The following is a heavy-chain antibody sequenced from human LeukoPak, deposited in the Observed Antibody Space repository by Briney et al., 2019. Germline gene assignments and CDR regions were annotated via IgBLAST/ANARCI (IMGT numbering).Heavy chain of an antibody. J-gene: IGHJ4*02. Sequence: LSETLSLTCTVSGGSISSGNYYWSWIRKPAGKGLEWIGRIYTSGSTNYNPSLKSRVTISVDTSKNQFPLKLSSVTAADTAVYYCAREGDYYDTSGTLDYWGQGTLVTVSS. CDR3: AREGDYYDTSGTLDY. V-gene: IGHV4-61*02. D-gene: IGHD3-22*01. CDR2: IYTSGST. CDR1: GGSISSGNYY.